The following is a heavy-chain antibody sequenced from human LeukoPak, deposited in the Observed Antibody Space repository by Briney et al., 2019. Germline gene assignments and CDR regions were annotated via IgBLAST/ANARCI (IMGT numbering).Heavy chain of an antibody. CDR3: ASGNWNDRAFDI. CDR2: IKQDGSDR. J-gene: IGHJ3*02. D-gene: IGHD1-20*01. Sequence: PGGSLRLSCAASGHTFSDYWMRWVRQAPGKGLEWGANIKQDGSDRYYVDSVKGRFTISRDNAKNSLYLQMNSLRAEDTAVYYCASGNWNDRAFDIWGQGTMVTVSS. CDR1: GHTFSDYW. V-gene: IGHV3-7*01.